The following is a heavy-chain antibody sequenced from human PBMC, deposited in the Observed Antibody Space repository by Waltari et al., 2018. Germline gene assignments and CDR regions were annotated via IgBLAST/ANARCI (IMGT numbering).Heavy chain of an antibody. J-gene: IGHJ6*03. CDR2: INPNSGGT. D-gene: IGHD6-13*01. V-gene: IGHV1-2*02. CDR1: GYTFTGYY. CDR3: ARDGGGSSSAGIAAAGTSGVRGGATVYYYYYMDV. Sequence: QVQLVQSGAEVKKPGASVKVSCKASGYTFTGYYMHWVRQAPGQGLEWMGWINPNSGGTNYAQKFQGRVTMTRDTSISTAYMELSRLRSDDTAVYYCARDGGGSSSAGIAAAGTSGVRGGATVYYYYYMDVWGKGTTVTISS.